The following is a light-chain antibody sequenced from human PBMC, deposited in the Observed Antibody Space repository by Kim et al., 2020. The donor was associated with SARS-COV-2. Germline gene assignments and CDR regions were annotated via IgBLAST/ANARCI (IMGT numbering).Light chain of an antibody. CDR1: QDIGDG. CDR3: LQHSRYPFT. Sequence: ASVGDRITITCRATQDIGDGLAWFQQEPGKAPKRLIYAASNLQTGVPSRFSGRGSGTEFTLTITSLRPEDFATYYCLQHSRYPFTFGPGTKVDIK. V-gene: IGKV1-17*03. CDR2: AAS. J-gene: IGKJ3*01.